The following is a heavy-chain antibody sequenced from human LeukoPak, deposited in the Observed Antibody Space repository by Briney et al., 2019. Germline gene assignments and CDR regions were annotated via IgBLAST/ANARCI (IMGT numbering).Heavy chain of an antibody. CDR2: INPNSGGT. J-gene: IGHJ4*02. V-gene: IGHV1-2*04. D-gene: IGHD3-16*01. CDR3: ARGAYVFDY. Sequence: ASVKVSCKASGYTFTGYYMHWVRQAPGQGLEGMGWINPNSGGTNYAQKFQGWVTMNRDESISTAYMELSRLRSDDTAVYYCARGAYVFDYWGQGTLVTVSS. CDR1: GYTFTGYY.